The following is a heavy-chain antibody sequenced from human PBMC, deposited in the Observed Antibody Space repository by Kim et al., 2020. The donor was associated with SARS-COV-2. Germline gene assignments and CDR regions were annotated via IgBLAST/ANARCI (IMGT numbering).Heavy chain of an antibody. D-gene: IGHD6-13*01. CDR3: ARGSNSSIWYAIHS. CDR1: GGNFVTYA. Sequence: SVKVSCKASGGNFVTYAITWVRQAPGQGLEWMGRIIPILDIADHAQKMQGRITISADKSTSTAYMELRSLTSEDTAMYFCARGSNSSIWYAIHSWGQGTLVTFSS. CDR2: IIPILDIA. J-gene: IGHJ4*02. V-gene: IGHV1-69*04.